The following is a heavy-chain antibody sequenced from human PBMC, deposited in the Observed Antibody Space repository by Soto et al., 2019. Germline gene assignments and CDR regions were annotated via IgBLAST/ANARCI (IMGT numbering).Heavy chain of an antibody. V-gene: IGHV4-59*01. CDR3: ARDLWGYCGTDCYPLDV. Sequence: SKTLSLTCTISGGSIRGYYWSWIRQTKGKGLKWIGYMYNTGSTVYNPSFKSRVTISVDTSKNQFSLKLNSVTAADTAVYYCARDLWGYCGTDCYPLDVWGQGTTVTVS. J-gene: IGHJ6*02. CDR1: GGSIRGYY. CDR2: MYNTGST. D-gene: IGHD2-21*02.